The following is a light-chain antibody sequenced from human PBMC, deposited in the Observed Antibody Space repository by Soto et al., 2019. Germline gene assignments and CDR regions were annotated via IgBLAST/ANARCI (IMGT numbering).Light chain of an antibody. CDR1: SSDVGAYTY. Sequence: QSVLTQPPSASGSPLQSVTISCTGTSSDVGAYTYVSWYQQHPGKAPKLMIYEVSRRPSGVPDRFSGSKSGITASLTVSGLQAEEEADYYCSSYAGNNNYVFGTGTKVTV. CDR2: EVS. V-gene: IGLV2-8*01. CDR3: SSYAGNNNYV. J-gene: IGLJ1*01.